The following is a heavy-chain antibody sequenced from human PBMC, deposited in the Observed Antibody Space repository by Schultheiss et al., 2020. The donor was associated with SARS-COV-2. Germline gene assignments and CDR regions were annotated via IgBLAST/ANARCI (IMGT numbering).Heavy chain of an antibody. J-gene: IGHJ6*02. CDR3: ARGGSPVSLIARRYGMDV. D-gene: IGHD3-10*01. CDR2: INHTGST. CDR1: GGSFSGYY. Sequence: SETLSLTCAVYGGSFSGYYWSWIRQPPGKGLEWMGEINHTGSTNYNPSLKSRVTISVDKSKNQFSLKLSSVTAADTAVYYCARGGSPVSLIARRYGMDVWGQGTTVTVSS. V-gene: IGHV4-34*01.